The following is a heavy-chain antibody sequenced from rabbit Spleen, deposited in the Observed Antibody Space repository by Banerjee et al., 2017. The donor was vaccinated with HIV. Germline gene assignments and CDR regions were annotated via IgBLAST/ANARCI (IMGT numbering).Heavy chain of an antibody. CDR1: GFDFNSYG. CDR3: ARNNVGAPGYGHAIAL. Sequence: QEQLVESGGGLVQPGGSLKLSCKASGFDFNSYGVSWVRQVPGKGLEWIGYIDPVFGITYYANWVNGRFTISSHNAQNTLFLQLNSLTAADTATYFCARNNVGAPGYGHAIALWGPGTLVTVS. J-gene: IGHJ4*01. V-gene: IGHV1S47*01. D-gene: IGHD6-1*01. CDR2: IDPVFGIT.